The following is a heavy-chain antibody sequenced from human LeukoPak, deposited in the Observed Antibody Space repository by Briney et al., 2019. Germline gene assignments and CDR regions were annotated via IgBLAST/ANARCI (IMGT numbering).Heavy chain of an antibody. D-gene: IGHD3-10*01. CDR1: GYTFTDYY. J-gene: IGHJ4*02. Sequence: ASVKISCKVSGYTFTDYYIHWVQQAPGKGLEWMGLVDPEDGETIYAEKFQGRVTITADTSTDTAYMELSSLRSEDTAVYYCATAPYYYGSGSYYSFLFDYWGQGTLVTVSS. CDR2: VDPEDGET. V-gene: IGHV1-69-2*01. CDR3: ATAPYYYGSGSYYSFLFDY.